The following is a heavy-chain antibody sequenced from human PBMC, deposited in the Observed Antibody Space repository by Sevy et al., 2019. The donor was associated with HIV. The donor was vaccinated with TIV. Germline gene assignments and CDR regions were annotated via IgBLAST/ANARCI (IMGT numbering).Heavy chain of an antibody. CDR3: ARDRGELLHSAFDY. D-gene: IGHD1-26*01. J-gene: IGHJ4*02. CDR2: ISYDGRNYK. CDR1: GFTFSDYS. Sequence: GGSLRLSCAASGFTFSDYSMHWVRQAPGKGLEWVAVISYDGRNYKYNVDSVKGRFTISRDNSKNTLFLQMNSLRAEDSAIYYCARDRGELLHSAFDYWGQGTLVTVSS. V-gene: IGHV3-30*14.